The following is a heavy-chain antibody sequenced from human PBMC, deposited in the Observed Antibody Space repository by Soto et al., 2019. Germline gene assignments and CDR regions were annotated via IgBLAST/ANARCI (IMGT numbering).Heavy chain of an antibody. V-gene: IGHV3-23*01. CDR3: PKDDRRAGLVGQWVD. CDR2: VSDSGAST. Sequence: AGSLRHSCVSSGSLFIGYAMHWDHQASAKVLEWVAKVSDSGASTYSAHSVKGRFTVSRDNSNNMLSLEMDSLRAEDTALYFFPKDDRRAGLVGQWVDWGQGTLVTVSS. J-gene: IGHJ4*02. D-gene: IGHD1-26*01. CDR1: GSLFIGYA.